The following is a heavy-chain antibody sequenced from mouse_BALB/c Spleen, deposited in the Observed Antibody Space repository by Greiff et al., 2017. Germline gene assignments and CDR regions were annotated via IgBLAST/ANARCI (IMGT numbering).Heavy chain of an antibody. V-gene: IGHV1-18*01. CDR2: INPYNGGT. D-gene: IGHD2-14*01. CDR1: GYSFTGYT. CDR3: AREGRPYYRYDDAMDY. J-gene: IGHJ4*01. Sequence: EVQLQQSGPELVKPGASMKISCKASGYSFTGYTMNWVKQSHGKNLEWIGLINPYNGGTSYNQKFKGKATLTVDKSSSTAYMELLSLTSEDSAVYYCAREGRPYYRYDDAMDYWGQGTSVTVSS.